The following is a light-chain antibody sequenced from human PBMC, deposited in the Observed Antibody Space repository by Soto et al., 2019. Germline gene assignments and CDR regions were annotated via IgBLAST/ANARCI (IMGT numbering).Light chain of an antibody. CDR1: QGISQY. CDR2: AAV. J-gene: IGKJ4*01. CDR3: QQVNYYPFT. V-gene: IGKV1-9*01. Sequence: DIQVTQSTSSLSASVGDIVTITWRASQGISQYVAWYQQKPGKAPKLLVYAAVVLQDGVPSRFSGTGSATEFILIINGLQPEDFATYYCQQVNYYPFTFGGGTKVDIK.